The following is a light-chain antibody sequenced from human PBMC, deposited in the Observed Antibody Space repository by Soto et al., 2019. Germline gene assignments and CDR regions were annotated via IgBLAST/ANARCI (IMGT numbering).Light chain of an antibody. CDR3: QKYNSAPQT. J-gene: IGKJ1*01. Sequence: DTQMTQSPSSLSASVGDRVTISCRASQGIIDYLAWYQQKPGKAPKLLIYAASTLQSGVPSRFSGSGAGTDFTLTISDLQPEDVATYFCQKYNSAPQTFGPGTKVEIK. CDR2: AAS. V-gene: IGKV1-27*01. CDR1: QGIIDY.